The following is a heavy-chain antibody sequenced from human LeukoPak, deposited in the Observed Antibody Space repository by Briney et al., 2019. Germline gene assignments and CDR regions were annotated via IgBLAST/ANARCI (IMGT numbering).Heavy chain of an antibody. V-gene: IGHV3-21*01. D-gene: IGHD2-2*01. J-gene: IGHJ4*02. Sequence: GGSLRLSCAASGFTFSSYSMNWVRQAPGKGLEWVSSISSSSSYIYYADSVKGRFTISRDNSKNTLYLQMNSLRAEDTAVYYCARGLGYCSSTSCYRPSIDYWGQGTLVTVSS. CDR2: ISSSSSYI. CDR1: GFTFSSYS. CDR3: ARGLGYCSSTSCYRPSIDY.